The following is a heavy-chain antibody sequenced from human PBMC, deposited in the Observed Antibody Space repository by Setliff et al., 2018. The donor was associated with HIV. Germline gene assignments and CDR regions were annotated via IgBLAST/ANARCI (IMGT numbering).Heavy chain of an antibody. D-gene: IGHD4-17*01. CDR1: GGSVGSGSYY. Sequence: PSETLSLTCSVSGGSVGSGSYYWSWIRQSPGKGLEWLGYIYYSGSTTYNPSLRSRVTISIDTSENQFSLNLRSVTAADTAVYYCARDPPGYGDSKYHWGQGKLVTVSS. J-gene: IGHJ5*02. CDR3: ARDPPGYGDSKYH. V-gene: IGHV4-61*01. CDR2: IYYSGST.